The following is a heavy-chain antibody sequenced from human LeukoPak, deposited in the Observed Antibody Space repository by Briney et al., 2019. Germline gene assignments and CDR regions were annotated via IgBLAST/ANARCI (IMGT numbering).Heavy chain of an antibody. CDR1: GFSFSSYY. Sequence: GGSLRLSCAASGFSFSSYYMSWVRQAPGKGLEWVALINPDGSERYYVDSVKGRFTISRDNAKNSLYLQMDSLRDDDTAMYFCTRDLAAVPGPRMDVWGQGTTVTVSS. CDR2: INPDGSER. D-gene: IGHD6-19*01. CDR3: TRDLAAVPGPRMDV. V-gene: IGHV3-7*03. J-gene: IGHJ6*02.